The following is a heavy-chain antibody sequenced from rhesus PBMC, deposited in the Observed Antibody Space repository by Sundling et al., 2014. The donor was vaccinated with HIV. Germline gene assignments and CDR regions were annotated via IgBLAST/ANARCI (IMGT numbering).Heavy chain of an antibody. CDR1: GYTFTDYY. CDR2: INPKTGGT. V-gene: IGHV1-138*01. Sequence: QVQLVQSGAEVKKPGSSVKVSCKASGYTFTDYYMHWVRQAPGQGLEWMGEINPKTGGTNYAQNFQGRVTMTRDTSTSTVYMELSSLRYEDTAVYYCARGSCSGGVCSYDAFDFWGQGLRVTVSS. CDR3: ARGSCSGGVCSYDAFDF. D-gene: IGHD2-39*02. J-gene: IGHJ3*01.